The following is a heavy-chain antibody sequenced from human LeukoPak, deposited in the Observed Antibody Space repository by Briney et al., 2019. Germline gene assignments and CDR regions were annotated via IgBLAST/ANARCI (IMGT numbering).Heavy chain of an antibody. J-gene: IGHJ3*02. CDR3: ARLVGSNPKNARDAFDI. D-gene: IGHD1-14*01. V-gene: IGHV3-30*04. CDR1: GFTFSSYA. Sequence: PGGSLRLSCAASGFTFSSYAMHWVRQAPGKGLEWVAVISYDGSNKYYADSVKGRFTISRDNSKNTLYLQMNSLRAEDTAVYYCARLVGSNPKNARDAFDIWGQGTMVTVSS. CDR2: ISYDGSNK.